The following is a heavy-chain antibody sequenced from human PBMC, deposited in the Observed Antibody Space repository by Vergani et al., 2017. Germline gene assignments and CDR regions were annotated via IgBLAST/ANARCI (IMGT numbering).Heavy chain of an antibody. CDR3: AKDRPHXGFGELFRPYYYYGMDV. Sequence: QVQLVESGGGVVQPGRSLRLSCAASGFTFSSYGMHWVRQAPGKGLEWVAVISYDGSNKYYADSVKGRFTISRDNSKNTLYLQMNSLRAEDTAVYYCAKDRPHXGFGELFRPYYYYGMDVWGQGTTVTVSS. CDR1: GFTFSSYG. V-gene: IGHV3-30*18. J-gene: IGHJ6*02. D-gene: IGHD3-10*01. CDR2: ISYDGSNK.